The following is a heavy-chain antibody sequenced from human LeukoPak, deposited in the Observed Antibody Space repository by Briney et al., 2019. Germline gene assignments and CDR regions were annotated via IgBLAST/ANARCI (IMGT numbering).Heavy chain of an antibody. V-gene: IGHV4-34*01. CDR2: IYYSGST. CDR1: GGSFSGYY. J-gene: IGHJ2*01. Sequence: PSETLSLTCAVYGGSFSGYYWSWIRQPPGKGLEWIGSIYYSGSTYYNPSLKSRVTISVDTSKNQFSLKLSSVTASDTAVYYCATQPSGDVVPIYTGYWYFDLWGRGTLVTVSS. D-gene: IGHD5-12*01. CDR3: ATQPSGDVVPIYTGYWYFDL.